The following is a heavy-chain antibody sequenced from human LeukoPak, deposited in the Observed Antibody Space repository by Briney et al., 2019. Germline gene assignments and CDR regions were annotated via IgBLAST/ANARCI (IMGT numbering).Heavy chain of an antibody. CDR2: INDGGSTI. D-gene: IGHD6-13*01. J-gene: IGHJ4*02. CDR1: GFTFSDYY. Sequence: GGSLRLSCAASGFTFSDYYMSWIRQAPGKGLEWVSYINDGGSTIYYADSVKGRFTISRDNAKNSLYLQMNSLRADDTAVYYCARDPGYSSSWYFDYWGQGTLVTVSS. CDR3: ARDPGYSSSWYFDY. V-gene: IGHV3-11*01.